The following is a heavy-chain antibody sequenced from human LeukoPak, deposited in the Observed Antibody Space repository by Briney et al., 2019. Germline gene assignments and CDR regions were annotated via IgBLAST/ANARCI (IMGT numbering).Heavy chain of an antibody. J-gene: IGHJ4*02. D-gene: IGHD3-10*01. CDR3: AKDRGGDDAAFDY. CDR2: ISYDGSNK. Sequence: GGSLRLSCAASGFTFSSYGMHWVRQAPGKGLEWVAVISYDGSNKYYADSVKGRFTISRDNSKNTLYLQMNSLRAEDTAVYYCAKDRGGDDAAFDYWGQGTLVTVSS. CDR1: GFTFSSYG. V-gene: IGHV3-30*18.